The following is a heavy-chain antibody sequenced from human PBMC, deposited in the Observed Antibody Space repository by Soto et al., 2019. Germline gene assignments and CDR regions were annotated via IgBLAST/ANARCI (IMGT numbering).Heavy chain of an antibody. CDR2: INAANGDT. J-gene: IGHJ5*02. CDR3: VRRHVSATGIDWFDP. CDR1: VYTFTSYG. D-gene: IGHD6-13*01. V-gene: IGHV1-3*01. Sequence: ASVKVSCKASVYTFTSYGIHWVRQAPGQRLEWMGWINAANGDTKDSPKFQGRVTITRDTSARTAYMALSSLRSEDMDLYYCVRRHVSATGIDWFDPWGQGTLVTVSS.